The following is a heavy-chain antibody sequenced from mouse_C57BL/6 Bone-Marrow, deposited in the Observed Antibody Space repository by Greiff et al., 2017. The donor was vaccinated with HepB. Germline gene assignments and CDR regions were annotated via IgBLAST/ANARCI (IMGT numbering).Heavy chain of an antibody. V-gene: IGHV5-12*01. J-gene: IGHJ3*01. CDR3: ARQRYYAWFAY. CDR2: ISNGGGST. CDR1: GFTFSDYY. Sequence: DVKLVESGGGLVQPGGSLKLSCAASGFTFSDYYMYWVRQTPEKRLEWVAYISNGGGSTYYPDTVKGRFTISRDNAKNTLYLQMSRLKSEDTAMYYCARQRYYAWFAYWGQGTLVTVSA. D-gene: IGHD1-1*01.